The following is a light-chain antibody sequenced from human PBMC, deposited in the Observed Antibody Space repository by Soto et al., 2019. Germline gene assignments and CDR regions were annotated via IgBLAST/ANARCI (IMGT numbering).Light chain of an antibody. CDR1: QSISSY. J-gene: IGKJ4*01. CDR2: GAV. Sequence: DIQMTQSPSSLSASVGGRVTVTCRASQSISSYLNWYQQKPGKAPKLLIYGAVNLQSGVPSRFSGSGSGTDFNLTISSLQPEDVATYDCQQSYSSPRTFGGGTKVEIK. V-gene: IGKV1-39*01. CDR3: QQSYSSPRT.